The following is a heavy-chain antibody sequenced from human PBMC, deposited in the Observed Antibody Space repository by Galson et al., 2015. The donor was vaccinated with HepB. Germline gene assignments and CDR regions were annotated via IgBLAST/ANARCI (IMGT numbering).Heavy chain of an antibody. CDR3: ARDVLGYDSSGYYSFDY. Sequence: SVKVSCKASGYTFTSYYMHWVRQAPGQGLEWMGIINPSGGSTSYAQKFQGRVTMTRDTSTSTVYMELSSLRSEDTAVYYCARDVLGYDSSGYYSFDYWGQGTLVTVSS. J-gene: IGHJ4*02. CDR1: GYTFTSYY. D-gene: IGHD3-22*01. CDR2: INPSGGST. V-gene: IGHV1-46*01.